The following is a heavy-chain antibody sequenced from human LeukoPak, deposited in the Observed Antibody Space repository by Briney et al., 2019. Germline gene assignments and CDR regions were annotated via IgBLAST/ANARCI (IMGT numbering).Heavy chain of an antibody. J-gene: IGHJ4*02. V-gene: IGHV3-53*01. CDR1: GFTVSSNY. CDR2: IYSGGGT. Sequence: GGSQRLSCAASGFTVSSNYMSWVRQAPGKGLEWVSVIYSGGGTYYADSVKGRFTISRDNSKNTLYLQMNSLRAEDTAVYFCAKGIDYGDYDYWGQGTLVTVSS. D-gene: IGHD4-17*01. CDR3: AKGIDYGDYDY.